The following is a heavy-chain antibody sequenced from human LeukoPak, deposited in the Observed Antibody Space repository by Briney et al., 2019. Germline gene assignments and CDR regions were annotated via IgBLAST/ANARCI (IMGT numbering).Heavy chain of an antibody. Sequence: GGSLRLSCAASGLTFSTYCMHWVRHAPGKGPMWVSRICPDGTVTNYADSVKARFIRSRDNARNTVYLQMNSLRVEDTAVYYCVRDFRSADYWGQGTLVTVSS. CDR2: ICPDGTVT. CDR1: GLTFSTYC. J-gene: IGHJ4*02. V-gene: IGHV3-74*01. CDR3: VRDFRSADY.